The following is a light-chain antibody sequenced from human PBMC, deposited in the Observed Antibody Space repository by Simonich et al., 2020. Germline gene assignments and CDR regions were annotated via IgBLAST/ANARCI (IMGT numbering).Light chain of an antibody. V-gene: IGKV2D-29*02. Sequence: DIVMTQSPLSLPVTPGEPASISCRSSQSLLHSNGYNYLYWYLQKPGQSPQLLIYEVSNRFSGVPDRFSGSGSGTHFTLKISRVEAEDVGVYYCMQSIQLGWTFGQGTKVEIK. J-gene: IGKJ1*01. CDR3: MQSIQLGWT. CDR2: EVS. CDR1: QSLLHSNGYNY.